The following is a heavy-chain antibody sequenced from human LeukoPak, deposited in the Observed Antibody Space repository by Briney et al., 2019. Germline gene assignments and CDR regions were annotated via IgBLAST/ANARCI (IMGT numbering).Heavy chain of an antibody. D-gene: IGHD5-12*01. J-gene: IGHJ4*02. Sequence: GDSLNISGKCSGYSFTSYWLGGVRQMPGKGLDWMGIIYPGDYDTKYRQSFKGQVTISADNSISTDYLQWSSLKASDTAMYYCARSGYSRYDSFDYWGQGTLVTVSS. V-gene: IGHV5-51*01. CDR2: IYPGDYDT. CDR1: GYSFTSYW. CDR3: ARSGYSRYDSFDY.